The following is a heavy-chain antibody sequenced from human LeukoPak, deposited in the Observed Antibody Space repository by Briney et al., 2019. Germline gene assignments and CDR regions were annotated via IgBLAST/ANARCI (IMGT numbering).Heavy chain of an antibody. D-gene: IGHD6-13*01. CDR2: IYSGGST. CDR3: ARGLRGSSWYYFDY. CDR1: GXTVSSNY. Sequence: PGGSLRLSCAASGXTVSSNYMSWVRQAPGKGLEWVSVIYSGGSTYYADSVKGRFTISRHNSKNTLYLQMNSLRAEDTAVYYCARGLRGSSWYYFDYWGQGTLVTVSS. J-gene: IGHJ4*02. V-gene: IGHV3-53*04.